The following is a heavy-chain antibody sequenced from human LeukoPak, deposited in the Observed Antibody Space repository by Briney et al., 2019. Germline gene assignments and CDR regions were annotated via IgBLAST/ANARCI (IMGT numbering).Heavy chain of an antibody. CDR3: AKAPSLRLGELSPHDY. J-gene: IGHJ4*02. CDR2: ISYDGSNK. V-gene: IGHV3-30*18. Sequence: PGGSLRLSCAASGFTFSSYGMHWVRQAPGKGLEWVAVISYDGSNKYYADSVKGRFTISRDNSKNTLYLQMNSLRAEDTAVYYCAKAPSLRLGELSPHDYWGQGTLVTVSS. D-gene: IGHD3-16*02. CDR1: GFTFSSYG.